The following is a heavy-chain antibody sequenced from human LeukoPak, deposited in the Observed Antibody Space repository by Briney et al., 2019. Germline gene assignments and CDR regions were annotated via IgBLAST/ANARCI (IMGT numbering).Heavy chain of an antibody. D-gene: IGHD3-10*01. V-gene: IGHV3-9*01. J-gene: IGHJ3*01. CDR3: AKDLGFLWVGERGFDF. CDR2: ISWYSGSI. Sequence: GGSLRLSCAASGFTFDDYAMHWVRQVPGKGLEWVSGISWYSGSIGYADSVKGRFTISRDNAKNSLYLQMNSLRSEDTALYYCAKDLGFLWVGERGFDFWGQGTMVTVSS. CDR1: GFTFDDYA.